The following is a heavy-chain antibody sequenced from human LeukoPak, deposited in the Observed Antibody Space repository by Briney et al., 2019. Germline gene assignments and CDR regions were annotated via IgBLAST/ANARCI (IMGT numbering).Heavy chain of an antibody. D-gene: IGHD6-13*01. CDR3: ARLFSSSWHYYYYYYMDV. CDR2: IYPGDSDT. V-gene: IGHV5-51*01. CDR1: GYSFTSYW. Sequence: GESLKISCKGSGYSFTSYWIGWVRQTPGKGLEWMGIIYPGDSDTRYSPSFQGQVTISADKSISTAYLQWSSLKASDTAMYYCARLFSSSWHYYYYYYMDVWGKGTTVTVSS. J-gene: IGHJ6*03.